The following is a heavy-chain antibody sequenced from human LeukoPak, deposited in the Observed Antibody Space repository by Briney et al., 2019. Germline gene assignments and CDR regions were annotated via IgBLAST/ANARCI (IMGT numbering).Heavy chain of an antibody. J-gene: IGHJ4*02. D-gene: IGHD2-15*01. Sequence: PGRSLRLSCAASGFTFSSYGMHWVRQAPGKGLEWVAVISYDGSNKYYADSVKGRFTISRDNSKNTLYLQMNSLRAEDTAVYYCAKDQVAVLWGQGTLVTVSS. V-gene: IGHV3-30*18. CDR1: GFTFSSYG. CDR2: ISYDGSNK. CDR3: AKDQVAVL.